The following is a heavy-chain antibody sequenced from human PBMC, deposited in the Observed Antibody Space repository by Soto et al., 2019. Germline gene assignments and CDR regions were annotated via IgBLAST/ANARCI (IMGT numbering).Heavy chain of an antibody. J-gene: IGHJ5*02. D-gene: IGHD2-2*02. Sequence: VKVSCKASGYTFTTYTIQWVRQAPGQRLEWMGWINAGNGETKYSQNFQGRVTITRDTSASTAYMELNSLRSEDTAVYYCARSTTSCYSLCWFDPWGQGTLVTVSS. CDR3: ARSTTSCYSLCWFDP. CDR2: INAGNGET. V-gene: IGHV1-3*01. CDR1: GYTFTTYT.